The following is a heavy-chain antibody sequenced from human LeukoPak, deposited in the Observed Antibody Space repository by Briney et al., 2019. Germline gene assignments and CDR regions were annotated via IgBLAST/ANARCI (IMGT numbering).Heavy chain of an antibody. J-gene: IGHJ4*02. V-gene: IGHV1-69*13. CDR2: IIPIFGTA. CDR3: ARGGIAVAGINNFDY. D-gene: IGHD6-19*01. CDR1: GGTSSSYA. Sequence: SVKVSCKASGGTSSSYAINWVRQAPGQGLEWMGGIIPIFGTANYAQNFQGRVTITADESTSTAYMELSSLRSEDTAVYYCARGGIAVAGINNFDYWGQGTLVTVSS.